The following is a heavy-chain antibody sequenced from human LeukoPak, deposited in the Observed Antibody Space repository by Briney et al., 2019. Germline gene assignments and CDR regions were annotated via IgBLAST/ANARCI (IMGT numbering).Heavy chain of an antibody. CDR2: ISSSSSYI. D-gene: IGHD6-6*01. J-gene: IGHJ4*02. V-gene: IGHV3-21*04. CDR1: GFTFSSYS. CDR3: ARVQSSSSSDYFDY. Sequence: PGGSLRLSCAASGFTFSSYSMNWVRQAPGKGLEWVSSISSSSSYIYYADSVKGRFTISRDNAKNSLYLQMSSLRSEDTAVYYCARVQSSSSSDYFDYWGQGTLVTVSS.